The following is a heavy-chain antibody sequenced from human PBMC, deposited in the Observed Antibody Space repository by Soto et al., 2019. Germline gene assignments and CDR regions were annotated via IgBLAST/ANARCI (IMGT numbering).Heavy chain of an antibody. CDR3: AKSRGYYYSSGYYSDHDAFDI. Sequence: GGSLRLSCAASGFTFSSYAMSWVRQAPGKGLEWVSAISGSGGSTYYADSVKGRFTISRDNSKNTLYLQMNSLRAEDTAVYYCAKSRGYYYSSGYYSDHDAFDIWGQGTMVTVSS. D-gene: IGHD3-22*01. J-gene: IGHJ3*02. CDR2: ISGSGGST. CDR1: GFTFSSYA. V-gene: IGHV3-23*01.